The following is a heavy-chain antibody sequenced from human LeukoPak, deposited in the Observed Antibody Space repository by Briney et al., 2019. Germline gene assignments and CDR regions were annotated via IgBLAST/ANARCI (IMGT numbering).Heavy chain of an antibody. J-gene: IGHJ4*02. V-gene: IGHV3-23*01. CDR1: GFSFSTYA. CDR2: ISGSDPGT. D-gene: IGHD1-26*01. Sequence: PGGSLRLSCAASGFSFSTYAMSWVRQIPGKGLEWVSAISGSDPGTYYADSVKGRFTISRVNSRNTLYLQMNRLRAEDTAVYYCARPLGELLHIDYWGQGTLVTVSS. CDR3: ARPLGELLHIDY.